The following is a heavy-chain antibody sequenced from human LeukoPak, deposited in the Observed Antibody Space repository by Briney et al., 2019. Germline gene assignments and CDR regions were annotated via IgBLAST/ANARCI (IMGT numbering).Heavy chain of an antibody. V-gene: IGHV3-7*05. D-gene: IGHD3-10*01. CDR2: INLDGTER. Sequence: GGSLRLSCAASGFTFSYFWMSWVRQAPGKGLEWVANINLDGTERHYVDSVKGRFTISRDNARKSLYLQMNSLRDEDTAVYYCARDNYGSGSYLDYWGQGTLVTVSS. CDR1: GFTFSYFW. J-gene: IGHJ4*02. CDR3: ARDNYGSGSYLDY.